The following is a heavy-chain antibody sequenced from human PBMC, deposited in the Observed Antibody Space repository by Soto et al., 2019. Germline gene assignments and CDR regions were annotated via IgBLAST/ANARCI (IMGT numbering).Heavy chain of an antibody. Sequence: PSETLSLTCTVSLDSFSSTDYYWGWIRQPPGKGLEWIGSIYHSGSTFYNPSLQSRVTMSVDTSVKQFSLRLKSVTAADTGVYYCARLRGGIFGLSDYRGQRSSVTGSS. V-gene: IGHV4-39*01. CDR1: LDSFSSTDYY. D-gene: IGHD3-3*01. CDR3: ARLRGGIFGLSDY. J-gene: IGHJ4*02. CDR2: IYHSGST.